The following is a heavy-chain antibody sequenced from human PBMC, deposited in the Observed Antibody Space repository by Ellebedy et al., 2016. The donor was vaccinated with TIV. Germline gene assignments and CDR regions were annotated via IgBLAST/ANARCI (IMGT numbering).Heavy chain of an antibody. Sequence: GESLKISXAASAVTFSAYSMNWVRQAPGKGLEWISYINTGSSAIYYADSVKGRFTISRDNSKNTLYLQLNSLRAEDTAVYYCARDTIQLWLPDYWGQGTLVTVSS. J-gene: IGHJ4*02. CDR1: AVTFSAYS. CDR2: INTGSSAI. CDR3: ARDTIQLWLPDY. V-gene: IGHV3-48*01. D-gene: IGHD5-18*01.